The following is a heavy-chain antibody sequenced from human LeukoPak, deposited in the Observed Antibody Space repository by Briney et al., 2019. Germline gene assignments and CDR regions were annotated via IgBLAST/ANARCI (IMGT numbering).Heavy chain of an antibody. D-gene: IGHD4-23*01. CDR3: ARQTYGGNSYFQH. CDR2: IYYSGST. V-gene: IGHV4-59*08. Sequence: PSETLSLTCTVSGGSISSYYWSWIRQPPGKGLEWIGYIYYSGSTNYNPSLKSRVTISVDTSKNQFSLKLSSVTAADTAVYYCARQTYGGNSYFQHWGQGTLVTVSS. CDR1: GGSISSYY. J-gene: IGHJ1*01.